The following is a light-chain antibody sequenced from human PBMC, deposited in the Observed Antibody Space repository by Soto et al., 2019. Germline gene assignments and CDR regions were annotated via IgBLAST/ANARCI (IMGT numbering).Light chain of an antibody. V-gene: IGLV1-47*01. CDR2: RNN. Sequence: QSVLTQPPSASGTPGQRVTISCSGSSSNIGSNYVFWYQHLPGTAPKLLIYRNNQRPSGVPDRFSGSKSGTSASLAISGLRSDDETDYYCAAWDDSLSGVVFDGGTKLTVL. J-gene: IGLJ2*01. CDR1: SSNIGSNY. CDR3: AAWDDSLSGVV.